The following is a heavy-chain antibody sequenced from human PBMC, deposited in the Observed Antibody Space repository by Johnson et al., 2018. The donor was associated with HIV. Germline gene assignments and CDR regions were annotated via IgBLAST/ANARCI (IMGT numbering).Heavy chain of an antibody. J-gene: IGHJ3*02. D-gene: IGHD6-13*01. CDR3: AKSYSSSWYTDAFDI. CDR2: ISGSGGST. V-gene: IGHV3-23*04. CDR1: GFTFSDYY. Sequence: VQLVESGGGLVKPGGSLRLSCAASGFTFSDYYMSWIRQAPGKGLEWVSAISGSGGSTYYADSVKGRFTISRDNSKNTLYLQMNSLRAEDTAVYYCAKSYSSSWYTDAFDIWGQGTMVTVSS.